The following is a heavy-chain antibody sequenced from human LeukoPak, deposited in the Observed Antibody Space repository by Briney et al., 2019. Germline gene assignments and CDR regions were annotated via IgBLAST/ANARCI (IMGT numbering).Heavy chain of an antibody. CDR3: ARARTMVRGVIGAFDI. J-gene: IGHJ3*02. D-gene: IGHD3-10*01. CDR1: GGSISGRRYY. Sequence: SETLSLTCSVSGGSISGRRYYWGWIRQPPGRGLEWIGSIHYDGATYYNPSLKSRVTMSVDTSKNQVSLKLSSVTAADTAVYYCARARTMVRGVIGAFDIWGQGTMVTVSS. V-gene: IGHV4-39*07. CDR2: IHYDGAT.